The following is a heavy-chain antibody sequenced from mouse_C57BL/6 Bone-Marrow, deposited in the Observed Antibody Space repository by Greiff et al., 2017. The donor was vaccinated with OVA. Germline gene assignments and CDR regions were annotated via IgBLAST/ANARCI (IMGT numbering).Heavy chain of an antibody. J-gene: IGHJ2*01. CDR1: GYSITSGYY. D-gene: IGHD1-1*02. CDR3: ASLLYGSDYFDY. CDR2: ISYDGSN. Sequence: EVQVVESGPGLVKPSQSLSLTCSVTGYSITSGYYWNWIRQFPGNKLEWMGYISYDGSNNYNPSLKNRISITRDTSKNQCCLKLNAVTTEDTATYYCASLLYGSDYFDYWGQGTTLTVSS. V-gene: IGHV3-6*01.